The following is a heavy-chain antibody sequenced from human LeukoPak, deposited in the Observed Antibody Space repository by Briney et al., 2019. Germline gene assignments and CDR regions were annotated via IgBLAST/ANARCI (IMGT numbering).Heavy chain of an antibody. D-gene: IGHD5-18*01. Sequence: SQTLSLTCAISGDSVSSNSDTWNWFRQSPSRGLEWLGRTYYRPKWYNEYALSVKSRITIKPDTAKNQFSLQLNSVTPEDTAVYYCARDVDYSYVDYWGQGTLVTVSS. CDR2: TYYRPKWYN. CDR3: ARDVDYSYVDY. V-gene: IGHV6-1*01. CDR1: GDSVSSNSDT. J-gene: IGHJ4*02.